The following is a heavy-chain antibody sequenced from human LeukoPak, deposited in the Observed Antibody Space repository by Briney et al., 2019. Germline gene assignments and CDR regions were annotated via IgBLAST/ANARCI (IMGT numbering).Heavy chain of an antibody. CDR2: IYYSGST. V-gene: IGHV4-59*01. J-gene: IGHJ1*01. D-gene: IGHD6-13*01. CDR1: GGSISSYY. Sequence: SETLSLTCTVSGGSISSYYWSWIRQPPGKGLEWIGYIYYSGSTNYNPSLKSRVTISVDTSKNQFSLKLSSVTAADTAVYYCASFIAAAGTGSYFQHWGQGTLVTVSS. CDR3: ASFIAAAGTGSYFQH.